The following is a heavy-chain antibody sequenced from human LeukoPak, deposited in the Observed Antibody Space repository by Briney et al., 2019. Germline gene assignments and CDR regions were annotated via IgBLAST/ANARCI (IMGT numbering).Heavy chain of an antibody. CDR1: GFTFSDYS. Sequence: GGSLRLSCAASGFTFSDYSMNWVRQAPGKGLEWVSYVSSTTTYYADSVKGRFTTSRDNDKNSLYLQMNSLGDEDTAVYYCARAFGLTDYWGQGTLVTVSS. J-gene: IGHJ4*02. V-gene: IGHV3-48*02. CDR2: VSSTTT. D-gene: IGHD3/OR15-3a*01. CDR3: ARAFGLTDY.